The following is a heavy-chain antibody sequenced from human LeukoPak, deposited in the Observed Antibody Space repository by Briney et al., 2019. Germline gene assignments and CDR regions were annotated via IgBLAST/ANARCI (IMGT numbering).Heavy chain of an antibody. CDR2: IYYREST. D-gene: IGHD1-26*01. Sequence: SETLSPTRTVFGGSIATYSWSCVRAPPGEGLGWIGCIYYRESTNYNPSRKSRLTISVDTSKNQFSLKLSSVTAADTAVYYCARGLVGGAPKLDYWGQGTLVTVSS. CDR1: GGSIATYS. CDR3: ARGLVGGAPKLDY. J-gene: IGHJ4*02. V-gene: IGHV4-59*01.